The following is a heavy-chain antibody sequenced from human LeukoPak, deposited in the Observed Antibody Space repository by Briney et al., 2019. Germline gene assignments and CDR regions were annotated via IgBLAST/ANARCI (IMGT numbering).Heavy chain of an antibody. CDR2: ISVYNGNT. Sequence: GASVKVSCKASGDSFSNHGISWVRQAPGQGLEWMGWISVYNGNTNYARNLQGRVTMTTDTSTSTAYMELRSLRPDDTAVYYCARDFASLSFVELYPYYYYDMDSWGQGTTVTVSS. V-gene: IGHV1-18*01. J-gene: IGHJ6*02. CDR3: ARDFASLSFVELYPYYYYDMDS. D-gene: IGHD3-10*01. CDR1: GDSFSNHG.